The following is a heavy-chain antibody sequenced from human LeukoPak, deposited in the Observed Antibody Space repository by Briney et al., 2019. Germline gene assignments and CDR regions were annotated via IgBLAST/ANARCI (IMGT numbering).Heavy chain of an antibody. CDR3: AKGTSSWHEFDS. Sequence: AGGSLRLSCAASGFTFSDYSMNWVRQAPGKGLEWVSYISSTSSTKYYADSVKGRFTISRDNSKNYLYLQMNSLRAEDTALYYCAKGTSSWHEFDSWGQGTLVTVSS. V-gene: IGHV3-48*04. J-gene: IGHJ4*02. CDR1: GFTFSDYS. D-gene: IGHD6-13*01. CDR2: ISSTSSTK.